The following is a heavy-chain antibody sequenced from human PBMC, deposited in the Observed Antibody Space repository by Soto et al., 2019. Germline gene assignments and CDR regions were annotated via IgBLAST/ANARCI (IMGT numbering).Heavy chain of an antibody. CDR3: ARDTYYYDSSGPVPYFDY. CDR2: IKQDGSEK. J-gene: IGHJ4*02. V-gene: IGHV3-7*01. CDR1: GFTFSSYW. D-gene: IGHD3-22*01. Sequence: EVQLVESGGGLVQPGGSLRLSCAASGFTFSSYWMSWVRQAPGKGLEWVANIKQDGSEKYYVDSVKGRFTISRDNAKNSLYLQMNSLRAEDTAVYYCARDTYYYDSSGPVPYFDYWGQGTLVTVSS.